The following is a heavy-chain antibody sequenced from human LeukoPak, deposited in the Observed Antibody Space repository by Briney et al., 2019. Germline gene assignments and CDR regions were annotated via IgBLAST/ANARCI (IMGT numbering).Heavy chain of an antibody. CDR3: VTTKYDSSGYYYNAFDI. D-gene: IGHD3-22*01. CDR2: MNPNSGNT. CDR1: GYTFTSHD. Sequence: ASVKVSCKASGYTFTSHDINWVRQATGQGLEWMGWMNPNSGNTGYAQKFQGRVTMTRNTSISTAYMELSSLRSEDTAVYYCVTTKYDSSGYYYNAFDIWGQGTMVTVSS. J-gene: IGHJ3*02. V-gene: IGHV1-8*01.